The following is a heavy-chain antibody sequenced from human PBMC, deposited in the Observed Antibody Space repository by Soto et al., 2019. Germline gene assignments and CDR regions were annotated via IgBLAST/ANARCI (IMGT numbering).Heavy chain of an antibody. CDR2: ISDYNGNT. D-gene: IGHD6-19*01. Sequence: QVQLVQSGAEVKKPGASVKVSCKTSGYTFTNYGVTWVRQAPGQGLEWMGWISDYNGNTNYAQKFQGRVAMTTDTSXXTVYMELRSLRSDDTAVYYCASDGISSDWYGGFDYWGQGTLVTVS. J-gene: IGHJ4*02. CDR3: ASDGISSDWYGGFDY. V-gene: IGHV1-18*01. CDR1: GYTFTNYG.